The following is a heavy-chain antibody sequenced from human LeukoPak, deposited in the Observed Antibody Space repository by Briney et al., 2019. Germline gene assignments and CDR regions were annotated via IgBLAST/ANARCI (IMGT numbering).Heavy chain of an antibody. J-gene: IGHJ2*01. V-gene: IGHV4-59*11. D-gene: IGHD5-12*01. CDR1: GDSISSLY. Sequence: SETLSLTCTVSGDSISSLYWSWIRQPPGKGLEWIGSIYYSGSTTYNPSLQSRVAISLDASKNQFSLKLSSVTAADTAVYYCARERATATDWYFDLWGRGTLVTVSS. CDR2: IYYSGST. CDR3: ARERATATDWYFDL.